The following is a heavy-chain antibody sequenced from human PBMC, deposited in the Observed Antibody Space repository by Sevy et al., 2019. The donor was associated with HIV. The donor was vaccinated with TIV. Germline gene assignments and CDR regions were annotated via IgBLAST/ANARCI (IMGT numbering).Heavy chain of an antibody. V-gene: IGHV3-21*01. J-gene: IGHJ3*02. CDR2: ITSSSNYI. D-gene: IGHD3-10*01. CDR1: GFTFSTYT. Sequence: GGSLRLSCAASGFTFSTYTMNWVRQAPGKGLEWVSSITSSSNYIYYADSVKDRFTISRDNAKDSVYLQMNSLRAEDTATSYCARPYGSGSWEAFDIWGQGTMVTVSS. CDR3: ARPYGSGSWEAFDI.